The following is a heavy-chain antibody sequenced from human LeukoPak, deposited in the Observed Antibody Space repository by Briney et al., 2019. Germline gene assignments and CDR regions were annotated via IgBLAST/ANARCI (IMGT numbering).Heavy chain of an antibody. CDR3: AREGPTTAVGSGAPDI. CDR1: GFTFSDYT. Sequence: HPGGSLRLSCPASGFTFSDYTMQWLRQAPGKGLEWVAVIWHDGTYISYGDSVRGRFTISRDNSKNTLYLQMNSLRAEDTAVYYCAREGPTTAVGSGAPDIWGLGTMVTVSS. J-gene: IGHJ3*02. CDR2: IWHDGTYI. V-gene: IGHV3-33*01. D-gene: IGHD6-13*01.